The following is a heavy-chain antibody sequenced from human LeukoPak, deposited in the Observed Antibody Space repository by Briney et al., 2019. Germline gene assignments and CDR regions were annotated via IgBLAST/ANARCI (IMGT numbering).Heavy chain of an antibody. V-gene: IGHV4-59*01. Sequence: SETLSLTCAVYGGSFSSYYWSWLRQPPGKGLEWIGYIYYSGSTNYNPSLKSRVTISVDTSKNQFSLKLSSVTAADTAVYYCARGVMVYYYYMDVWGKGTTVTVSS. CDR3: ARGVMVYYYYMDV. CDR2: IYYSGST. CDR1: GGSFSSYY. D-gene: IGHD3-10*01. J-gene: IGHJ6*03.